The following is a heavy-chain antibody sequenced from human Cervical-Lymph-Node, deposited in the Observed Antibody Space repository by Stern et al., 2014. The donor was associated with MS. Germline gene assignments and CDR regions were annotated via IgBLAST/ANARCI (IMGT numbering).Heavy chain of an antibody. Sequence: QVQLVQSGAEVKKPGASVRVSCKASGYTFTSYLMHWVRQAPGQGLEWMGIINPGGGSTTYAQKFQGRVTLTRDTSTRTVYMQLSSLRSEDTAVYYCARALAAALYAMDVWGQGTTVTVSS. D-gene: IGHD6-13*01. J-gene: IGHJ6*02. V-gene: IGHV1-46*01. CDR2: INPGGGST. CDR3: ARALAAALYAMDV. CDR1: GYTFTSYL.